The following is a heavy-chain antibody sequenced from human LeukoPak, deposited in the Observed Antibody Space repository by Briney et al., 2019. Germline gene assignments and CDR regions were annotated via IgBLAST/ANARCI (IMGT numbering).Heavy chain of an antibody. J-gene: IGHJ6*03. V-gene: IGHV3-53*01. CDR1: GFTVSSNY. CDR2: IYSGGST. Sequence: PGGPLRLSCAASGFTVSSNYMSWVRQAPGKRLEWVSVIYSGGSTYYADSVKGRFTISRDNSKNTLYLQMNSLRAEDTAVYYCAIDPGFVDYYYYYMDVWGKGTTVTVSS. CDR3: AIDPGFVDYYYYYMDV. D-gene: IGHD3-10*01.